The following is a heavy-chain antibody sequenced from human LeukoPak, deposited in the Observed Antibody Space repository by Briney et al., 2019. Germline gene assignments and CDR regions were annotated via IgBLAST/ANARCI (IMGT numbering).Heavy chain of an antibody. CDR3: ARDRSGSYFHDAFDI. CDR2: IYYSGST. V-gene: IGHV4-59*01. Sequence: SETLSLTCTVSGGSISSYYWSWTRQPPGKGLEWIGYIYYSGSTNYNPSLKSRVTISVDTSKNQFSLKLSSVTAADTAVYYCARDRSGSYFHDAFDIWGQGTMVTVSS. D-gene: IGHD1-26*01. J-gene: IGHJ3*02. CDR1: GGSISSYY.